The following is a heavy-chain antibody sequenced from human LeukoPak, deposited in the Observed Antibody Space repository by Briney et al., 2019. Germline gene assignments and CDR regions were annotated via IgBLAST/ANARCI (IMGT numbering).Heavy chain of an antibody. CDR2: ISSRGSYT. V-gene: IGHV3-21*04. D-gene: IGHD3-22*01. Sequence: GGSLRLSCAASGFTFSNYNMNWVRQAPGKGLEWVSYISSRGSYTYYADSVKGRFTISRDNSRNTLYLQMSSLRAEDTALYYCATDYYDKSGYYTVDYWGQGTLVTVSS. J-gene: IGHJ4*02. CDR1: GFTFSNYN. CDR3: ATDYYDKSGYYTVDY.